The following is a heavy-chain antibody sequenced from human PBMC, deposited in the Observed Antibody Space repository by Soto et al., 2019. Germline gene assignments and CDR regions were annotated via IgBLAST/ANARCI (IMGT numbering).Heavy chain of an antibody. CDR3: ARGKPYYYDTTGYYTPDHFDY. D-gene: IGHD3-22*01. V-gene: IGHV4-31*03. J-gene: IGHJ4*02. CDR2: IYYSGST. Sequence: SETLSLTCTVSGGSISSGGYYWSWIRQHPGKGLEWIGYIYYSGSTYYNPSLRSRVTISADTSKNQFSLKLTSVTAADTAVYYCARGKPYYYDTTGYYTPDHFDYWGQGILVTVAS. CDR1: GGSISSGGYY.